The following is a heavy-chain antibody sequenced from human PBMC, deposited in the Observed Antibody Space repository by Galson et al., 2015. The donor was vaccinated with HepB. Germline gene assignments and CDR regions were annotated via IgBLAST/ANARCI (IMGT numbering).Heavy chain of an antibody. CDR3: AKYSSGWYLPFDY. CDR1: GFTFTNYA. CDR2: ISGSANST. Sequence: SLRLSCAASGFTFTNYAVGWVRQAPGKGLEWVSAISGSANSTLHADFVKGRFTISRDNSRNTLSLQMNSLRVEDTAVYYCAKYSSGWYLPFDYWGQGTLVTVSS. V-gene: IGHV3-23*01. J-gene: IGHJ4*02. D-gene: IGHD6-19*01.